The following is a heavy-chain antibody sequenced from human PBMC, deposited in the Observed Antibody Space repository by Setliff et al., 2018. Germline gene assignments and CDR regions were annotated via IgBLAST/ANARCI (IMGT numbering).Heavy chain of an antibody. CDR1: GDSISDYY. J-gene: IGHJ4*02. CDR3: ARGRVFKARGVIRGALGYFDY. V-gene: IGHV4-59*01. CDR2: IYYSGST. Sequence: SETLSLTCSVSGDSISDYYWNWIRQPPGKGLEWIGSIYYSGSTNYNPSLRGRVTISVGTSKNHFSLKLNSVTAADTAVYYCARGRVFKARGVIRGALGYFDYWGQGTLVTVSS. D-gene: IGHD3-10*01.